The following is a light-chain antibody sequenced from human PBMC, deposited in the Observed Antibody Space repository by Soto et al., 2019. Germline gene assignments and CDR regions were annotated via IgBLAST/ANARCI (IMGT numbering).Light chain of an antibody. Sequence: AIQLTQSPSSLSASVGDRVTITCRASQGISSALAWYQQQPGKAPSLLIYDASTLESGVPSRFSGSGSGTDFTLTISSLQPEDFTTYYCQQFNSYLLTFGGGTKVDIK. J-gene: IGKJ4*01. CDR3: QQFNSYLLT. V-gene: IGKV1-13*02. CDR1: QGISSA. CDR2: DAS.